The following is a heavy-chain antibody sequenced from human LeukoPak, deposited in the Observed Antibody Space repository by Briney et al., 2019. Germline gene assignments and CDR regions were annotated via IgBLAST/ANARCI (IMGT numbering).Heavy chain of an antibody. J-gene: IGHJ4*02. Sequence: GGSLRLSCAASGFTFSSYAMSWVRQAPGKGLEWVSAISGSGGSTYYADSVKGRFTISRDNSKNTLYLQMNSLRAEDTAVYYCAKAMTSSSWTGADHWGQGTLVTVSS. CDR3: AKAMTSSSWTGADH. CDR1: GFTFSSYA. CDR2: ISGSGGST. D-gene: IGHD6-13*01. V-gene: IGHV3-23*01.